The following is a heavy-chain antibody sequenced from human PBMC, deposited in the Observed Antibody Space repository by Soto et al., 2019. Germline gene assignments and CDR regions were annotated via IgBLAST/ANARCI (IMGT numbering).Heavy chain of an antibody. CDR2: IYPGDSDT. D-gene: IGHD3-22*01. V-gene: IGHV5-51*01. CDR3: ARQRGYYYDSSGLHX. J-gene: IGHJ5*02. Sequence: LGESLKITCRGSGYSFTNYWIGLVRQMPGKGLEWMVIIYPGDSDTRYSPSFQGQVTISADKSISTAYLQWSSLKASDTAMYYCARQRGYYYDSSGLHXWGQGTLVTVSX. CDR1: GYSFTNYW.